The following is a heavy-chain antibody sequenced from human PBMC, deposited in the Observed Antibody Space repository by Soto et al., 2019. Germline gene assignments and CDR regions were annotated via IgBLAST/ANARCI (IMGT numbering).Heavy chain of an antibody. V-gene: IGHV1-2*02. CDR1: GYTFSDYY. J-gene: IGHJ4*02. Sequence: QVQLVQSGAEVRKPGASVKVSCKASGYTFSDYYIHWVRQAPGQGLEWMGWINPNSGGTKYAPKFQGGVTMTRAASITTAYMELSRLGSGDTAVYYCSSEPSTAKPEGVDFWGQGTLVTVSS. CDR3: SSEPSTAKPEGVDF. CDR2: INPNSGGT. D-gene: IGHD1-1*01.